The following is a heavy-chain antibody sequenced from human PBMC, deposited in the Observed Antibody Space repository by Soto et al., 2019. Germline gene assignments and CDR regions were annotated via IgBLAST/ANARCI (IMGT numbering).Heavy chain of an antibody. V-gene: IGHV1-2*02. CDR3: ARMLRYFDSSGYYANWFDT. Sequence: ASVKVSCKASGYSFTGNSMHWVRQAPGQGLEWMGWINPNNGGTNYAQKFQGRVTMTTDTSISTAYMELSSLRSEDTAVYYCARMLRYFDSSGYYANWFDTLGQGTLVTVSS. J-gene: IGHJ5*02. CDR2: INPNNGGT. D-gene: IGHD3-22*01. CDR1: GYSFTGNS.